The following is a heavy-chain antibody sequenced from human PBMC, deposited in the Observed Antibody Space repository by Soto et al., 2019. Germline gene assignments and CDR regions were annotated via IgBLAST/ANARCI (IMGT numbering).Heavy chain of an antibody. CDR2: INAGNGNT. Sequence: ASVKVSCKASGYTFTSYAMHWVRQAPGQRLEWMGWINAGNGNTKYSQKFQGRVTITRDTSASTAYMELSSLRSEDTAVYYCARVPSLWFGEFPNYYYGIDVWGQGTTVTVS. CDR1: GYTFTSYA. CDR3: ARVPSLWFGEFPNYYYGIDV. V-gene: IGHV1-3*01. D-gene: IGHD3-10*01. J-gene: IGHJ6*02.